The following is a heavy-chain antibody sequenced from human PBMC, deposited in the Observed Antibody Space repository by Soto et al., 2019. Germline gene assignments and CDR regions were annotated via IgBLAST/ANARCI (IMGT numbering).Heavy chain of an antibody. D-gene: IGHD2-2*01. CDR2: IYYGGTT. CDR3: ARLGTYYQSLGP. J-gene: IGHJ5*02. V-gene: IGHV4-59*08. Sequence: QVQLQESGPGLVRPSETLSLTCTLSGGSFSPNYWSWLRQPPGKGLEWVGYIYYGGTTSYNPSLEWRVTTSLEPSKSQCSLRLSSVTAADTAVYYCARLGTYYQSLGPWGPGTLVTVSS. CDR1: GGSFSPNY.